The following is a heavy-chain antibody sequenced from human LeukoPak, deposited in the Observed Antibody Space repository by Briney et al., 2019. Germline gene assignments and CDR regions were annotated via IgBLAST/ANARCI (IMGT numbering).Heavy chain of an antibody. Sequence: PGGSLRLSCAASGFTFSSYSMNWVRQAPGKGLEWVSSISSSSSYIYYADSVKGRFTISRDNAKNSLYLQMNSLRAEDTALYYCARHRYTTMDDAFDIWGQGTRVTVSS. D-gene: IGHD5-18*01. J-gene: IGHJ3*02. CDR3: ARHRYTTMDDAFDI. V-gene: IGHV3-21*04. CDR1: GFTFSSYS. CDR2: ISSSSSYI.